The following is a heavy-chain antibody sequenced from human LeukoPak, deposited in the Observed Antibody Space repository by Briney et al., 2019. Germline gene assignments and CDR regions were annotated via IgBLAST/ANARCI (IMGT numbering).Heavy chain of an antibody. Sequence: AATLSLTCAVDGRSFSGYYWSWIGQRPAKELNRIGDINHSGRTHYNPSLKSRVTISVDTSKNQFSLKLSSVTAADTAVYYCARGEEFQFSIVVVPAARPRVLDYWGQGTLVTVSS. D-gene: IGHD2-2*01. V-gene: IGHV4-34*01. CDR3: ARGEEFQFSIVVVPAARPRVLDY. CDR2: INHSGRT. J-gene: IGHJ4*02. CDR1: GRSFSGYY.